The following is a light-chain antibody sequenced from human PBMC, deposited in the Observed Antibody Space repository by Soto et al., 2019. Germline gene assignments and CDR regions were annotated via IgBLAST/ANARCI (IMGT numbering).Light chain of an antibody. Sequence: QPVLTQPPSASGTPGQRVTISCSGSSSNIGSNYVYWYQQLPGTAPKLLIYRNNQRPSGVPDRFSGSQSGTSASLAISGLRSEDEAAYYCAAWDDSLSGYVFGTGTKVTVL. CDR3: AAWDDSLSGYV. J-gene: IGLJ1*01. CDR2: RNN. V-gene: IGLV1-47*01. CDR1: SSNIGSNY.